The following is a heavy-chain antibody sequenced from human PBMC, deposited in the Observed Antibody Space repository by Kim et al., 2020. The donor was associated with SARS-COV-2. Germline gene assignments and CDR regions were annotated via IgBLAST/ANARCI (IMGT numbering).Heavy chain of an antibody. CDR3: ARGRWGVPAANEARDYYDSSGYFDY. CDR2: ISSSGSTI. D-gene: IGHD3-22*01. J-gene: IGHJ4*02. Sequence: GGSLRLSCAASGFTFSDYYMSWIRHAPGKGLEWVSYISSSGSTIYYADSVKGRFTISRDNAKNSLYLQMNSLRAEDTAVYYCARGRWGVPAANEARDYYDSSGYFDYWGQGTLVTVSS. CDR1: GFTFSDYY. V-gene: IGHV3-11*01.